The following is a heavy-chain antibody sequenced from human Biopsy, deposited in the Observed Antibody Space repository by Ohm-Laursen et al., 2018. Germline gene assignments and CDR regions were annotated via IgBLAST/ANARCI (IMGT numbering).Heavy chain of an antibody. CDR1: GGSISSDY. V-gene: IGHV4-59*08. J-gene: IGHJ6*02. D-gene: IGHD5-12*01. CDR2: IYYSGST. CDR3: ARVAGGYAYYYGMDV. Sequence: TLSLTCIVSGGSISSDYWSWIRQTPGKGLEWIGYIYYSGSTNYNPSLKSRVTISVDTSKNQFSLRMNSVTAADTAVYYCARVAGGYAYYYGMDVWGQGTTVIVSS.